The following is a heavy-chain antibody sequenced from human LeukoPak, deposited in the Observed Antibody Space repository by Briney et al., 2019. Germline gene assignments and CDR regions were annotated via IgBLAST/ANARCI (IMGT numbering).Heavy chain of an antibody. Sequence: TGGSLRLSCAASGFTFSSYGMHWVRQAPGKGLQWVAFIRYDGSNKYYADSVKGRFTISRDNSKNTLYLQMNSLRAEDTAVYYCAKDIVPAAIFYFQHWGQGTLVTVSS. V-gene: IGHV3-30*02. J-gene: IGHJ1*01. D-gene: IGHD2-2*01. CDR3: AKDIVPAAIFYFQH. CDR1: GFTFSSYG. CDR2: IRYDGSNK.